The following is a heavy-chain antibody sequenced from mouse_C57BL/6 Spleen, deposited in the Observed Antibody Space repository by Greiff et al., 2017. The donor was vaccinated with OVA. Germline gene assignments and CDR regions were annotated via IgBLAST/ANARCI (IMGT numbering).Heavy chain of an antibody. V-gene: IGHV1-50*01. CDR3: ARSDDYDWFAY. Sequence: QVQLQQPGAELVKPGASVKLSCKASGYTFTSYWMQWVKQRPGQGLEWIGEIDPSDSYTNYNHKFKGKATLTVDTSSSTAYMQLSSLTSEDSAVYYCARSDDYDWFAYWGQGTLVTVSA. J-gene: IGHJ3*01. CDR2: IDPSDSYT. CDR1: GYTFTSYW. D-gene: IGHD2-4*01.